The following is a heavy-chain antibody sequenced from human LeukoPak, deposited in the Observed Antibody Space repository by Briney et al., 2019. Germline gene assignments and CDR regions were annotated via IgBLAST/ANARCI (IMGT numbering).Heavy chain of an antibody. Sequence: SETLSLTCTVSGGSISSNSYYWGWIRQPPGKGLEWIGSIYYSGSTYYNPSLKSRVTISVDTSKNQFSLKLSSVTAADTAVYYCARVSGSYYYRPTFDIWGQGTMVTASS. CDR2: IYYSGST. V-gene: IGHV4-39*07. CDR1: GGSISSNSYY. CDR3: ARVSGSYYYRPTFDI. D-gene: IGHD1-26*01. J-gene: IGHJ3*02.